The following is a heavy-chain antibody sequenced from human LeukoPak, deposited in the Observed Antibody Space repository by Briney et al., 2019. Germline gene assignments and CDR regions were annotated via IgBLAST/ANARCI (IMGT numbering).Heavy chain of an antibody. J-gene: IGHJ4*02. D-gene: IGHD3-10*01. CDR2: INPICGTA. Sequence: GASVKVSCKASGSTFTNYYVHWVRQAPGQPLEWMGRINPICGTATYAQKFQRRVTMTRDSSTTTVYMELSSLRSYDTDVYYCSGDNSASITILYGRRGRRVSVS. CDR1: GSTFTNYY. V-gene: IGHV1-46*01. CDR3: SGDNSASITILY.